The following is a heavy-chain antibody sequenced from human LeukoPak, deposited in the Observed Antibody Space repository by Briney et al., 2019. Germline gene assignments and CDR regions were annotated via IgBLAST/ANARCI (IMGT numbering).Heavy chain of an antibody. V-gene: IGHV3-23*01. Sequence: GGSLRLSCAASAFSFSSYDMSXXXQAPGKGLXWXSTISGSXDSTNYADSVKGRXXISXXNSKNTLYLQMNSLRAEDTAVYYCAKDLMGTIGWYTDYCGQGTLVTVSS. CDR2: ISGSXDST. J-gene: IGHJ4*02. CDR3: AKDLMGTIGWYTDY. D-gene: IGHD6-19*01. CDR1: AFSFSSYD.